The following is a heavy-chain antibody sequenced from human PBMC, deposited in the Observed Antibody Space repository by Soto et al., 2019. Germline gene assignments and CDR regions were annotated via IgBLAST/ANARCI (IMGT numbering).Heavy chain of an antibody. J-gene: IGHJ4*02. CDR2: TYYRSKWYS. D-gene: IGHD6-19*01. V-gene: IGHV6-1*01. CDR3: ARGSYYSGWV. Sequence: SQTLSLTCAISGDSVSSTSAAWSWIRQCPSRGLEWLGRTYYRSKWYSDYAVPVKSRITINPDTSKNQFSLQLNSVTPEDTAVYYCARGSYYSGWVWGQGTLVTV. CDR1: GDSVSSTSAA.